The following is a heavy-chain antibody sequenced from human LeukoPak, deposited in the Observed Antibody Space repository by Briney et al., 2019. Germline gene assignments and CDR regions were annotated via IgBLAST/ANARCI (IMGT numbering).Heavy chain of an antibody. Sequence: GGSLRLSCAASGFTVSSNYMSWVRQAPGKGLEWVANIKQDGSGKYYVDSVKGRFTISRDNAKKSLYLQMNSLRAEDTAVYYCARDLFSYGANQDDYWGQGTLVTVSS. V-gene: IGHV3-7*01. CDR3: ARDLFSYGANQDDY. D-gene: IGHD5-18*01. CDR2: IKQDGSGK. CDR1: GFTVSSNY. J-gene: IGHJ4*02.